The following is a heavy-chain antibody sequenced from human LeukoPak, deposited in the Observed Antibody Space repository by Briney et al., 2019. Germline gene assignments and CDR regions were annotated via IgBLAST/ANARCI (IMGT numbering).Heavy chain of an antibody. D-gene: IGHD1-26*01. V-gene: IGHV3-48*01. Sequence: GGSLRLSCAASEFTFSSYWMSWVRQAPGKGLEWVSYISSSSTTIYYADSVKGRFTISRDNAKSSLYLHMNSLRAEDTAVYYCARGASLVGTTQLDYWGQGTLVTVSS. CDR3: ARGASLVGTTQLDY. J-gene: IGHJ4*02. CDR2: ISSSSTTI. CDR1: EFTFSSYW.